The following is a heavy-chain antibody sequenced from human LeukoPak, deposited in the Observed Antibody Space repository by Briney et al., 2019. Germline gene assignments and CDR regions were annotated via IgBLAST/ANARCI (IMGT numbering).Heavy chain of an antibody. J-gene: IGHJ6*02. CDR1: GASITSYY. Sequence: SETLSLTCTVSGASITSYYWSWIRQPPGKGLEWIGYFYYSGSTNYNPSLKSRVTMSVDTSKNQVSLRLSSVTAADTAVYFCARLGYCSGDRCYSDYYYGTDVWGQGTTVTVSS. V-gene: IGHV4-59*08. CDR2: FYYSGST. CDR3: ARLGYCSGDRCYSDYYYGTDV. D-gene: IGHD2-15*01.